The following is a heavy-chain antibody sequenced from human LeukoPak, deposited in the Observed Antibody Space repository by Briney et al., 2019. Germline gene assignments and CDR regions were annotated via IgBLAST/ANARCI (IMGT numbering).Heavy chain of an antibody. J-gene: IGHJ4*02. Sequence: SGPTLVNPTQTLTLTCTFSGFSLSTSGVGVGWIRQPPGKALEWLALIYWDDDKSYSPSLKSRLTITKDTSKNQVVLTMTNMDPVDTATYYCAHTPIVVVVAAPTAFDYWGQGTLVTVSS. V-gene: IGHV2-5*02. D-gene: IGHD2-15*01. CDR2: IYWDDDK. CDR3: AHTPIVVVVAAPTAFDY. CDR1: GFSLSTSGVG.